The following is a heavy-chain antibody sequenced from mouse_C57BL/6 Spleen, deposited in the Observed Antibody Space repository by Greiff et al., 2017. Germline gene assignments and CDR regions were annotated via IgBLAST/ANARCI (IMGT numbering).Heavy chain of an antibody. J-gene: IGHJ4*01. V-gene: IGHV1-82*01. CDR3: ARDSGYYAIDY. CDR2: IYPGDGDT. Sequence: VQLQQPGAELVKPGASVKISCKASGYAFSSSWMNWVKQRPGKGLEWIGRIYPGDGDTNYNGKFKGKATLTADKSSSTAYMQLSSLTSEDSAVYFCARDSGYYAIDYWGQGTSVTVSS. D-gene: IGHD3-2*02. CDR1: GYAFSSSW.